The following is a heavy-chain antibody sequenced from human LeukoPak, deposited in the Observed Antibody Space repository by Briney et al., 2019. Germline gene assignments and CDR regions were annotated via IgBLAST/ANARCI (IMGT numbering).Heavy chain of an antibody. CDR3: ATYGNVLRFLEWFPMGGFDY. CDR1: GGSFSSYY. CDR2: IYYSGST. J-gene: IGHJ4*02. V-gene: IGHV4-39*01. Sequence: PSETLSLTCAVYGGSFSSYYWGWIRQPPGKGLEWIGSIYYSGSTYYNPSLKSRVTISVDTSKNQFSLKLSSVTAADTAVYYCATYGNVLRFLEWFPMGGFDYWGQGTLVTVSS. D-gene: IGHD3-3*01.